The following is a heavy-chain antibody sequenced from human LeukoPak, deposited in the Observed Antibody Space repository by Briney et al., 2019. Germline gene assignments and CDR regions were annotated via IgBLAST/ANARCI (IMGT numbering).Heavy chain of an antibody. V-gene: IGHV4-39*01. CDR2: IYYSGST. Sequence: SETLSLTCTVSGGSISSSSYYWGWIRQPPGKGLEWIGSIYYSGSTYYNPSLKSRVTISVDTSKNQFSLKLSSVTAAVTAVYYCARTEMATSAWGQGTLVTVSS. D-gene: IGHD5-24*01. CDR1: GGSISSSSYY. J-gene: IGHJ4*02. CDR3: ARTEMATSA.